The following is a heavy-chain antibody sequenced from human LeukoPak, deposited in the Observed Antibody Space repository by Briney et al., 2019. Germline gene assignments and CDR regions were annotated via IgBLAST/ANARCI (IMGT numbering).Heavy chain of an antibody. V-gene: IGHV4-4*07. Sequence: PSETLSLTCTVSGGSISGHYWSWVRQSAGKGLEWIGHVYSSGSTYYNPSLKSRVSMSIDTSNNQFSLRMFSMTVADTAVYYCARGGASSLPFDYCGQGTLVTVSS. J-gene: IGHJ4*02. CDR1: GGSISGHY. CDR2: VYSSGST. CDR3: ARGGASSLPFDY. D-gene: IGHD6-13*01.